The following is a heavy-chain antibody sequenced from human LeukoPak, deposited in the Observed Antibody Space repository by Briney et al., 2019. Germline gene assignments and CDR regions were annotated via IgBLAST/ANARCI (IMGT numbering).Heavy chain of an antibody. V-gene: IGHV1-18*01. D-gene: IGHD3-22*01. J-gene: IGHJ4*02. CDR3: ARVGYYDSSGYYESHYYFDY. CDR2: ISAYNGNT. Sequence: ASVKVSCKASGYTFTSYGISWVRQAPGQGLEWMGWISAYNGNTNYAQKLQGRVTMTTDTSTSTAYMELRSLRSDDTAVYYCARVGYYDSSGYYESHYYFDYWGQGTLVTVSS. CDR1: GYTFTSYG.